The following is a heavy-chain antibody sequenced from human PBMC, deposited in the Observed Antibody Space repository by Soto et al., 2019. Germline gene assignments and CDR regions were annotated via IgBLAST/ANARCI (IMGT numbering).Heavy chain of an antibody. D-gene: IGHD3-3*02. CDR3: ASSPRIFGVVITPDF. V-gene: IGHV1-18*01. Sequence: QVQLVQSGAEVKKPGASVKVSCKASGYTFTSYGISWVRQAPGQGLEWMGWIRAYNGNTNYAQKLQGRVTMTTDTSTSTAYMELRSLRSDDTAVYYCASSPRIFGVVITPDFWGQGTLVTVSS. J-gene: IGHJ4*02. CDR2: IRAYNGNT. CDR1: GYTFTSYG.